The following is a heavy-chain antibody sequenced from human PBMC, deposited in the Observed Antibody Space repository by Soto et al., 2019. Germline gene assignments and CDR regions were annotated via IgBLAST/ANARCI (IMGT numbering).Heavy chain of an antibody. D-gene: IGHD6-19*01. V-gene: IGHV1-2*02. Sequence: QVQLVQSGAEVKKPGASVKVSCKGSGYTFTANDIQWVRQAPGQGLEWMGWINPNSGGTTYAQKFQGRVTLTRDTSITTAYMELSRLTSDDTAVYFCAREGSGWKYFDYWGQGSLVTVPS. CDR1: GYTFTAND. J-gene: IGHJ4*02. CDR3: AREGSGWKYFDY. CDR2: INPNSGGT.